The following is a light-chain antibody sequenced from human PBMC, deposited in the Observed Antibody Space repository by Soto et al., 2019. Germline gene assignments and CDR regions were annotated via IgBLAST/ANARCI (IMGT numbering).Light chain of an antibody. V-gene: IGKV1-5*03. Sequence: DNNMTQSPSTMSASVGDRVTITCRASQSISSWLAWYKQKPGKAPKLLIYKASYLASGVPSRFSGGGSGTEFTLTIRSLKPDDFATYYCQQYSSYWTFGQGTKVDIK. CDR3: QQYSSYWT. J-gene: IGKJ1*01. CDR1: QSISSW. CDR2: KAS.